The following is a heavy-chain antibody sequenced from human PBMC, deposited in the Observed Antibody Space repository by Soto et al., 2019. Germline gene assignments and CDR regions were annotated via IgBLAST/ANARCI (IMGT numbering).Heavy chain of an antibody. CDR3: ARDEEDANLMIVVLPGDY. J-gene: IGHJ4*02. D-gene: IGHD2-21*01. Sequence: QVQLVQSGGEVKKPGASVKVSCKASGYRFTRYGINWVRQAPGQGLEWMGWISTYNGNTHYAQKFQDRDTMTTDTSTNTAYLELRSLKSDDTAVYYCARDEEDANLMIVVLPGDYWGQGTLVSVSS. CDR1: GYRFTRYG. CDR2: ISTYNGNT. V-gene: IGHV1-18*01.